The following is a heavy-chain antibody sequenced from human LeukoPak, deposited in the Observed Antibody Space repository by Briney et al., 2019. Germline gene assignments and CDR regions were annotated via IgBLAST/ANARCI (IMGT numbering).Heavy chain of an antibody. CDR2: FYPEDGAA. Sequence: ASVKVSCKVSGYTLTELSMHWVRQDPGKGLEWMGGFYPEDGAAIYAQKFQGRVTMPRDTSISAAYMQQSSLRSDDTAVYYFARGWNGGSLNWFDPWGQGTLVAVSS. D-gene: IGHD1-26*01. V-gene: IGHV1-24*01. J-gene: IGHJ5*02. CDR1: GYTLTELS. CDR3: ARGWNGGSLNWFDP.